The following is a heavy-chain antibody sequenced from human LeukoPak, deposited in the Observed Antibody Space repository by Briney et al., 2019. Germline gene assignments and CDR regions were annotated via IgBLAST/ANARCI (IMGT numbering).Heavy chain of an antibody. Sequence: PSETLSLTCAVYGGSFSGYYWSWIRQPPGKGLEWIGEINHSGSTNYNPSLKSRVTISVDTSKNQFSLKLSSVTAADTAVYYRARGNLGSFYFGGSNWFDPWGQGTLVTVSS. J-gene: IGHJ5*02. CDR1: GGSFSGYY. CDR3: ARGNLGSFYFGGSNWFDP. CDR2: INHSGST. V-gene: IGHV4-34*01. D-gene: IGHD3-16*01.